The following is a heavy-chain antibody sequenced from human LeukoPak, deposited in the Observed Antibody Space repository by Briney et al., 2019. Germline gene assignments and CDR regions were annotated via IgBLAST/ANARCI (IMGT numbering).Heavy chain of an antibody. J-gene: IGHJ4*02. CDR1: GYTFTSYA. CDR2: INAGNGNT. D-gene: IGHD4-11*01. V-gene: IGHV1-3*01. Sequence: ASVKVSCKASGYTFTSYAMHWVRQAPGQRLEWMGWINAGNGNTKYSQKFQGRVTITRDTSASTAYMELSSLRSEDTAVYYCARDLTTVVAADSYFDYWGQGTLVTVAS. CDR3: ARDLTTVVAADSYFDY.